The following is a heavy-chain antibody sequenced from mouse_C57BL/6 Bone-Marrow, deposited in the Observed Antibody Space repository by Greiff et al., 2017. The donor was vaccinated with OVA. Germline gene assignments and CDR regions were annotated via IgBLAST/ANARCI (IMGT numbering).Heavy chain of an antibody. J-gene: IGHJ3*01. Sequence: QVQLQQPGAELVMPGASVKLSCKASGYTFTSYWMHWVKQRPGQGLEWIGEIDPSDSYTNYNQKFTGKSTLTVDKSTSTAYMQLSSLTSEDSAVYYCARAREGFAYWGQGTLVTVSA. CDR1: GYTFTSYW. CDR3: ARAREGFAY. CDR2: IDPSDSYT. V-gene: IGHV1-69*01.